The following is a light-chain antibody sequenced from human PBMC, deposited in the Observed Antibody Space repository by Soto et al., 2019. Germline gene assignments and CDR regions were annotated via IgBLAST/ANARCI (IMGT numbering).Light chain of an antibody. CDR1: SSKIGSNY. Sequence: QLVLPQSPSASGTPGQRVTISCSGSSSKIGSNYVYWYQQLPGTAPKLLMYGNDQRPSGVPDRFSGSKSGTSASLAISDLRSEDEADYYCAAWDGSLSIWVVGRGTKLTVL. CDR3: AAWDGSLSIWV. CDR2: GND. J-gene: IGLJ3*02. V-gene: IGLV1-47*01.